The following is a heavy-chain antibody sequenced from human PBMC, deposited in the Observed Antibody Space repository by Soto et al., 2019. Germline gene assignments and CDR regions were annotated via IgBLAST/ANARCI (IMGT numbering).Heavy chain of an antibody. Sequence: QMHLQESGPGLVKPSETLSLTCTVSGGSVTSDEDYWTWIRQSPGKGLEWIGYISNGGSTGYNPSLKTRLSMSVDRSKNQFTLRLTSVTAADTAVYFCATESGSTYGYFDHWGQGTQVTVSS. CDR2: ISNGGST. V-gene: IGHV4-30-4*01. D-gene: IGHD5-18*01. J-gene: IGHJ4*02. CDR1: GGSVTSDEDY. CDR3: ATESGSTYGYFDH.